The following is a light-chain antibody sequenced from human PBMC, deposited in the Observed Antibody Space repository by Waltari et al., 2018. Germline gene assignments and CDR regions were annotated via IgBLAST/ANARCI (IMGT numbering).Light chain of an antibody. J-gene: IGKJ5*01. CDR3: MQATHWPVT. CDR1: QTLVYKEGISY. CDR2: KVS. V-gene: IGKV2-30*01. Sequence: DVGLTQSPLSLPVTLGQPASISCRSSQTLVYKEGISYLTWFHQRPGQAPRRLIYKVSKRDSGVPDRFSGSGSGTDFTLMISSVEADDVGVYFCMQATHWPVTFGQGKRLEIK.